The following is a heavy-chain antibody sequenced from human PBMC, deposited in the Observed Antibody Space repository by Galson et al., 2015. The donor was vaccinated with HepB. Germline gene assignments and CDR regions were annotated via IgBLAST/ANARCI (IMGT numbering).Heavy chain of an antibody. Sequence: SLRLSCAASGFTFSSYGMHWVRQAPGKGLEWVAVIWYDGSNKYYADSVKGRFTISRDNAKNSLYLQMNSLRAEDTAVYYCARRIARRNQGGAGREGDYWGQGTLVTVSS. D-gene: IGHD6-13*01. CDR2: IWYDGSNK. CDR3: ARRIARRNQGGAGREGDY. CDR1: GFTFSSYG. J-gene: IGHJ4*02. V-gene: IGHV3-33*01.